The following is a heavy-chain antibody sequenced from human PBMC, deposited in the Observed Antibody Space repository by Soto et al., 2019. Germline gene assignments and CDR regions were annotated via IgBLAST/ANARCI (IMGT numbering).Heavy chain of an antibody. CDR1: GFTFSSYA. J-gene: IGHJ4*02. Sequence: EVQLLESGGGLVQPGGSLRLSCAASGFTFSSYAMSWVRQAPGKGLEWVSAISGSGGSTYYADSVKGRFTISRDNSKNTLYLQMNSQRAEDTAVYYCAKGPSIPYCSSTSCHPFDYWGQGTLVTVSS. V-gene: IGHV3-23*01. CDR3: AKGPSIPYCSSTSCHPFDY. CDR2: ISGSGGST. D-gene: IGHD2-2*01.